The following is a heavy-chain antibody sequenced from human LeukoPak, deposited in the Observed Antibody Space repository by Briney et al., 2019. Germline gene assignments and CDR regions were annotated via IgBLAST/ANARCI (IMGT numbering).Heavy chain of an antibody. CDR2: IYYSGST. CDR1: GGSISSGDYY. J-gene: IGHJ5*02. D-gene: IGHD1-1*01. Sequence: PSETLSLTCTVSGGSISSGDYYWSWIRQPSGKGLEWIGYIYYSGSTYYNPSLKSRVTISVDTSKNQFSLKLSSVTAADTAVYYCVTMEVAGTTESGFDPWGQGTLVTVSS. V-gene: IGHV4-30-4*01. CDR3: VTMEVAGTTESGFDP.